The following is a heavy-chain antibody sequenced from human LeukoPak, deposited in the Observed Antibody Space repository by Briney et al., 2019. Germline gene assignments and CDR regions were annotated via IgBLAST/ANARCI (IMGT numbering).Heavy chain of an antibody. D-gene: IGHD6-19*01. Sequence: SETLSLTCTVSGGSISSDSYYWAWIRQPPGKGLEWIASIYYSGSTYYNPSLKSRVTISVDTSRNQFSLKLSSVTAADTAVYYCASLAVAGLSEGYWGQGTPVIVSS. CDR3: ASLAVAGLSEGY. J-gene: IGHJ4*02. CDR1: GGSISSDSYY. V-gene: IGHV4-39*01. CDR2: IYYSGST.